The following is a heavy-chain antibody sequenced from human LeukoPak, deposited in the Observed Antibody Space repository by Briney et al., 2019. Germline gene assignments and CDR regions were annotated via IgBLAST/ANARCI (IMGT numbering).Heavy chain of an antibody. CDR1: GYTFTDYH. CDR3: ARTTSFTASGYDY. Sequence: GASVKVSCKASGYTFTDYHINWVRQATGQGLEWMGWINPNSGDRGYAQKFQGRVTITRDTSITTAYMDLSSLRSEDTAVYFCARTTSFTASGYDYWGQGTLVTVSS. V-gene: IGHV1-8*03. CDR2: INPNSGDR. D-gene: IGHD6-25*01. J-gene: IGHJ4*02.